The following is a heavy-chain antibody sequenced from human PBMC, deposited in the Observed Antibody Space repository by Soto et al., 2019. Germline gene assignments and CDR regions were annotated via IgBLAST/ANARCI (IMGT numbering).Heavy chain of an antibody. V-gene: IGHV1-46*01. CDR1: GYTFTSYY. J-gene: IGHJ6*02. Sequence: ASVKVSCKXSGYTFTSYYIHWVRQAPGQGLEWVGAINPTGGSTTYAQMFQGRLTMTRDASTSTVYMEMSSLRSDDTALYYCARDRGRAAAGDYYYYGMDVWAQGTTVTVSS. CDR2: INPTGGST. CDR3: ARDRGRAAAGDYYYYGMDV. D-gene: IGHD6-13*01.